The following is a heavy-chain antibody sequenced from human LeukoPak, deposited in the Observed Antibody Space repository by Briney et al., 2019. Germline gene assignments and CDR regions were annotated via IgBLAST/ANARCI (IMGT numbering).Heavy chain of an antibody. J-gene: IGHJ4*02. D-gene: IGHD6-19*01. V-gene: IGHV4-59*08. CDR2: IYYSGST. CDR3: ARAVSGRFDY. CDR1: GGSMSPYH. Sequence: SETLSLTCTVSGGSMSPYHWGWIRQPPGKGLEWTGYIYYSGSTNYNPSLNSRVTISVDTSKNQFSLRLSSVTAADTAIYYCARAVSGRFDYWGQGTLVTVSS.